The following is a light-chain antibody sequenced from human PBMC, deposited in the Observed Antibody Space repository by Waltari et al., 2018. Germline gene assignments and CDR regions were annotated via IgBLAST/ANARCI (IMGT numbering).Light chain of an antibody. Sequence: DVVMTQSPLSLPVTPGEPASISCRSSQSLLDTNGDNYLDWYLQKPGQSPQLLIYLGSNRASGVPDRFSGSGSGTDFTLKVSRVEAEDVGIYYCMQTLQTPRAFGPGTKVDI. V-gene: IGKV2-28*01. J-gene: IGKJ3*01. CDR2: LGS. CDR3: MQTLQTPRA. CDR1: QSLLDTNGDNY.